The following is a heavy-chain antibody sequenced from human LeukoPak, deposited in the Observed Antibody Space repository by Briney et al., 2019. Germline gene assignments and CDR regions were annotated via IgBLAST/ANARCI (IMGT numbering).Heavy chain of an antibody. Sequence: GGSLRLSCAASGFTFSSYAMSWVRQAPGKGLEWVSAISGSGGSTYYADSVKGRFTISRDNSKNTLYLQMNSLRAEDTAVYYCAKDWSVYYGSGSFDYWGQGTLVTVSS. CDR2: ISGSGGST. D-gene: IGHD3-10*01. V-gene: IGHV3-23*01. CDR3: AKDWSVYYGSGSFDY. CDR1: GFTFSSYA. J-gene: IGHJ4*02.